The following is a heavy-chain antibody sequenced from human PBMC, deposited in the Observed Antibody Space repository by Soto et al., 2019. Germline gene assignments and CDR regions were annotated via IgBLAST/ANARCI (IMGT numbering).Heavy chain of an antibody. CDR2: IYSGGAT. CDR3: ARVAFRGQFGDLSDFDP. V-gene: IGHV3-53*02. J-gene: IGHJ5*02. Sequence: EVQLVETGGGLNQPGGSLTLSCAASGMIVSINYISWVRQAPGKGLEWVAIIYSGGATHYAGSVKGRFTISRDSSKNTVSLQMNTLTVEDTAIYYCARVAFRGQFGDLSDFDPWGQGTLVTVSS. D-gene: IGHD3-10*01. CDR1: GMIVSINY.